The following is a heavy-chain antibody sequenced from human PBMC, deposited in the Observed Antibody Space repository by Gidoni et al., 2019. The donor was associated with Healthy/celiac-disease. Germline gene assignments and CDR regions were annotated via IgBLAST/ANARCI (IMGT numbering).Heavy chain of an antibody. V-gene: IGHV4-61*02. CDR1: GGSISSGRYY. CDR3: ARDGCFEDCSGGSCYSNYYYGMGV. CDR2: IYTSGNT. D-gene: IGHD2-15*01. J-gene: IGHJ6*02. Sequence: QVQLQESGPGLVKPSQTLSLTCTVAGGSISSGRYYWSWIRQPAGKGLEWIGRIYTSGNTNYNPSLKSRVTISVDTSKNQFSLKLSSVTAADTAVYYCARDGCFEDCSGGSCYSNYYYGMGVWGQGTTVTVSS.